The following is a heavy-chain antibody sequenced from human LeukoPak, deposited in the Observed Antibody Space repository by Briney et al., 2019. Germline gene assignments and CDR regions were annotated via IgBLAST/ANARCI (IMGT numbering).Heavy chain of an antibody. CDR1: GFSLVTRGVG. J-gene: IGHJ4*02. Sequence: SGPTLSNLTQTLTLTSTFPGFSLVTRGVGVCWIRQPLGKALVWLALLFVDVDKRYSPFLKSRLTISKDTPKNQVLLTMTNRDPVDTATYFCAHRLGQRRDWKYGKFDYWGQGTLVMVSS. CDR2: LFVDVDK. CDR3: AHRLGQRRDWKYGKFDY. D-gene: IGHD1-7*01. V-gene: IGHV2-5*02.